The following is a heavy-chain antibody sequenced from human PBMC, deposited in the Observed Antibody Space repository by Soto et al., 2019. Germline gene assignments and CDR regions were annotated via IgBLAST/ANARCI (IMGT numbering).Heavy chain of an antibody. CDR2: IYYSGST. Sequence: SQPMSLTCTVSGGSISSGSYYWTRKHQHPGKGLEWTGYIYYSGSTNYNPSLKSRVTISVETSKNQFSLKLSSVTAADTAVYYCAGSYYGSGPYYYMDVWGKGTTVTVSS. CDR1: GGSISSGSYY. D-gene: IGHD3-10*01. J-gene: IGHJ6*03. CDR3: AGSYYGSGPYYYMDV. V-gene: IGHV4-61*01.